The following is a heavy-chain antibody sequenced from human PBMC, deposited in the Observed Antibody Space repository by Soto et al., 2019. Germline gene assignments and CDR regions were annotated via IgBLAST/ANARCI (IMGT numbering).Heavy chain of an antibody. Sequence: SETLSLTCTVSGGSISSYFYWTWVRQSPGKLEYLGYVYYTGVTNYNPSLKSRVTVSLDTSKNQFSLHLTSVTAADAAVYYCARVLDSSWYFDLWGRGTLVTVSS. J-gene: IGHJ2*01. CDR2: VYYTGVT. CDR3: ARVLDSSWYFDL. CDR1: GGSISSYFY. V-gene: IGHV4-59*01. D-gene: IGHD6-13*01.